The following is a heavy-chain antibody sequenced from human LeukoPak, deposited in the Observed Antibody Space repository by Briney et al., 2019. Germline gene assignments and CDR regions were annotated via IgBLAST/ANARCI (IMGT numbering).Heavy chain of an antibody. CDR2: INHSGST. Sequence: SETLSLTCAIFGGSFSGHYWSWIRQPPGKGLEWIGEINHSGSTNYNPSLKSRVTISVDTSKNQFSLKLSSMTAADTAVYYCVGSSGSLHGMDVWGQGTTVTVSS. J-gene: IGHJ6*02. CDR1: GGSFSGHY. CDR3: VGSSGSLHGMDV. V-gene: IGHV4-34*01. D-gene: IGHD5-12*01.